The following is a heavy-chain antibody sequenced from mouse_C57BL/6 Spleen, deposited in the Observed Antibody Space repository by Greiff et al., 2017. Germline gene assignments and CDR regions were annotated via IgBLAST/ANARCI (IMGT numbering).Heavy chain of an antibody. CDR1: GYTFTSYW. D-gene: IGHD2-1*01. V-gene: IGHV1-55*01. J-gene: IGHJ4*01. Sequence: QVQLQQSGAELVKPGASVKMSCKASGYTFTSYWITWVKQRPGQGLEWIGDIYPGSGSTNYNEKFKSKATLTVDTSSSTAYMQLSSLTSEDSAVYYCARYYGNYYAMDYWGQGTSVTVSS. CDR2: IYPGSGST. CDR3: ARYYGNYYAMDY.